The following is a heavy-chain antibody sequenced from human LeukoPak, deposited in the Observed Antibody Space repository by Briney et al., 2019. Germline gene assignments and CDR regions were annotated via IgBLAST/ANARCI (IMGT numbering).Heavy chain of an antibody. V-gene: IGHV3-23*01. CDR3: AKCTGGSCYSTFDY. D-gene: IGHD2-15*01. Sequence: PGGSLRLSCAASGFTFSSYAMSWVRQAPGRGLEWVSSISNSGGRTFYTDSVKGRFTISRDNSKITLYLQMNSLRAEDTAVYYCAKCTGGSCYSTFDYWGQGTLVTVSS. J-gene: IGHJ4*02. CDR1: GFTFSSYA. CDR2: ISNSGGRT.